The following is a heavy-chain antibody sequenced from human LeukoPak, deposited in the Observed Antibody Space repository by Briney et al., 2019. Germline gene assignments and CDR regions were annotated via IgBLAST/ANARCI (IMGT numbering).Heavy chain of an antibody. V-gene: IGHV4-59*01. CDR3: ASGYCSGGSCRPLPFDY. D-gene: IGHD2-15*01. Sequence: SETLSLTCTVSGDSISTCYWSWIRQPPGKGLEWIGYIYYSGSTNYNRSLKSRVTISIDTTKNQFSLKLSSVTAADTAVYYCASGYCSGGSCRPLPFDYWGQGTLVTVSS. CDR1: GDSISTCY. CDR2: IYYSGST. J-gene: IGHJ4*02.